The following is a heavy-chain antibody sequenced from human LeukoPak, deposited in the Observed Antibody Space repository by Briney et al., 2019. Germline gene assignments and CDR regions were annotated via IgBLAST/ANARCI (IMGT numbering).Heavy chain of an antibody. J-gene: IGHJ4*02. Sequence: GGSLRLSCVASGFTSNTFAMIWVRQPPGKGLEWVSSIFQGGGEIHYADSVRGRFTISRDNSKNTLFLQMNSLRAEDTGVYFCARGQTLTFWGQGTLVTASS. V-gene: IGHV3-23*01. CDR3: ARGQTLTF. CDR2: IFQGGGEI. CDR1: GFTSNTFA.